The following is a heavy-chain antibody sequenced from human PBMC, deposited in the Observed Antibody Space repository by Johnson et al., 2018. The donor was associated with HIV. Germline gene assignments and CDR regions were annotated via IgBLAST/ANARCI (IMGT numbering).Heavy chain of an antibody. CDR3: ARLPSGYSRDAFDI. Sequence: GRSLRLSCAASGFTFSTYGIHWVRQTPGKGLEWVAVIWYDGSNKYYADSVKGRFSISRDNSKNTLYLQMNSLRPEDTAIYYCARLPSGYSRDAFDIWGQGTMVTVSS. CDR1: GFTFSTYG. CDR2: IWYDGSNK. V-gene: IGHV3-33*01. J-gene: IGHJ3*02. D-gene: IGHD5-18*01.